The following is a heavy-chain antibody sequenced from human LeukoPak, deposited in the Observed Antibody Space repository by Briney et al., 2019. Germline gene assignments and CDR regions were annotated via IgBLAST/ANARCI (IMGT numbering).Heavy chain of an antibody. CDR1: EFPFSVYA. J-gene: IGHJ4*02. D-gene: IGHD1-14*01. V-gene: IGHV3-23*01. Sequence: PGGSLRLSCEVSEFPFSVYAMAGVRQAPGQGLEWVSAIDASGSVTYYTDSVKGRFTISRDNSKNTVYLQMNSLRVEDTAVYYCADYRKPQGLDYWGQGTLVTVSS. CDR2: IDASGSVT. CDR3: ADYRKPQGLDY.